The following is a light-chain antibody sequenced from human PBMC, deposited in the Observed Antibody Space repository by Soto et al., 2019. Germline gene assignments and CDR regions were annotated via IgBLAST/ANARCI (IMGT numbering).Light chain of an antibody. CDR3: QSYASSMRVAV. CDR1: SSNIGAGYD. Sequence: QSVLTQPPSVSGAPGQRVTISCTGSSSNIGAGYDVHWYQQLPGTAPKLLIYGNSNRPSGVPDRFSGSKSGTSASLAFTGLRDDDKADKYSQSYASSMRVAVFGGETKLTGL. V-gene: IGLV1-40*01. CDR2: GNS. J-gene: IGLJ2*01.